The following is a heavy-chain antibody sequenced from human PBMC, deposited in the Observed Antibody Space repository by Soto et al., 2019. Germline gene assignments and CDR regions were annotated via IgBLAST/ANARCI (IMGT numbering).Heavy chain of an antibody. CDR1: GFTFSSYA. Sequence: GGSLRLSCAASGFTFSSYAVTWVRQAPGKGLEWVSGISGGGSTTYYADSVKGRFTISRDNSKDTLYLQMNSLRAEDTAVYYCAKPHGTAVWGQGTTVTVSS. CDR2: ISGGGSTT. V-gene: IGHV3-23*01. J-gene: IGHJ6*02. CDR3: AKPHGTAV.